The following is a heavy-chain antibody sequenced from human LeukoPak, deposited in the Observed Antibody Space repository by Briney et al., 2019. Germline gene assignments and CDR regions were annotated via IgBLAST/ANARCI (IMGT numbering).Heavy chain of an antibody. V-gene: IGHV3-23*01. D-gene: IGHD3-3*01. J-gene: IGHJ5*02. CDR1: GFTFSSYA. CDR3: AKVALEWLSTPNWFDP. Sequence: PGGSLRLSCAASGFTFSSYAMSWVRQAPGKGLEWVSAISGSGGSTYYADSVKGRFTISRDNSKNTLYLQMNSLRAEDTAVYYCAKVALEWLSTPNWFDPWGQGTLVTVSS. CDR2: ISGSGGST.